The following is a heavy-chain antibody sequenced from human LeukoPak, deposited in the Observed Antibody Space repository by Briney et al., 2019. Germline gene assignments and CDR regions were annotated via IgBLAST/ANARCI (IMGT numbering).Heavy chain of an antibody. CDR2: IRYDGNDR. CDR3: ARRKGRGYSYGGESFDY. D-gene: IGHD5-18*01. V-gene: IGHV3-30*02. CDR1: GFSFINYG. J-gene: IGHJ4*02. Sequence: LPGGSLRLSCAASGFSFINYGMHWVRQAPGKGLEWVAFIRYDGNDRFYADSVRGRFTISRDTSKNTQYLHMNSLRVDDTAVYYCARRKGRGYSYGGESFDYWGQGTLVTVPS.